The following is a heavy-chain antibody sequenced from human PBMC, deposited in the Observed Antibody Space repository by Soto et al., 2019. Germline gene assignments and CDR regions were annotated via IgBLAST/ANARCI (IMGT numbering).Heavy chain of an antibody. CDR3: ARDRLPDLGYCSSTSCREVVSLYYGMDV. CDR1: GGAFSSYA. V-gene: IGHV1-69*13. CDR2: IIPIFGTA. J-gene: IGHJ6*02. D-gene: IGHD2-2*01. Sequence: ASVKVSCKASGGAFSSYAISWVRQAPGQGLEWMGGIIPIFGTANYAQKFQGRVTITADESTSTAYMELSSLRSEDTAVYYCARDRLPDLGYCSSTSCREVVSLYYGMDVWGQGTTVTV.